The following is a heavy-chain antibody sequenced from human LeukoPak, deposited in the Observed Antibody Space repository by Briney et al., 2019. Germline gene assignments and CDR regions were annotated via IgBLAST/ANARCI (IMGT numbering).Heavy chain of an antibody. CDR2: IKQDGGEK. V-gene: IGHV3-7*01. D-gene: IGHD6-13*01. Sequence: GGSLILSCAVSGFTFSSHWMNWLRQAPGKGLEWVASIKQDGGEKSYVDSVKGRFTISRDNAKNSLYLQMSSLRVEDTAIYYCARDGTAAGLYFDLWGQGTLVTVSS. CDR1: GFTFSSHW. J-gene: IGHJ4*01. CDR3: ARDGTAAGLYFDL.